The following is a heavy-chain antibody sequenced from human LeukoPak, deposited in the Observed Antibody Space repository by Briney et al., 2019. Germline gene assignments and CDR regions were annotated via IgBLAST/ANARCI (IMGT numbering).Heavy chain of an antibody. Sequence: PSETLSLTCAVYDGSFSGYYCSWIRQPPGKGLEWIGEINHSGSANYSPSLKSRVTILLDMSKNQFSLNLSSVTAADTAVYYCARRPRGVIIKTWFDSWGQGTLVTVSS. CDR1: DGSFSGYY. J-gene: IGHJ5*01. CDR3: ARRPRGVIIKTWFDS. D-gene: IGHD3-10*01. CDR2: INHSGSA. V-gene: IGHV4-34*01.